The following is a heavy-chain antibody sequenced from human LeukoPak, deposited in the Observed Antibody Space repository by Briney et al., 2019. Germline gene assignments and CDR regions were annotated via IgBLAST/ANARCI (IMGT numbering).Heavy chain of an antibody. CDR3: ARLSGSYVY. J-gene: IGHJ4*02. CDR1: GYSISSGYY. D-gene: IGHD1-26*01. V-gene: IGHV4-38-2*01. CDR2: AYHSGNT. Sequence: SETLSLTCAVSGYSISSGYYWGWIRQPPGKGLEWIGSAYHSGNTYYNPSLKSRVTILVDTSKIQFSLKLKSVTAADTAVYYCARLSGSYVYWGQGTLVTVSS.